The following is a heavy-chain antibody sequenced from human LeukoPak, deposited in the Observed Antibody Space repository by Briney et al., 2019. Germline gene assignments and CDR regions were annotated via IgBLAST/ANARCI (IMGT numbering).Heavy chain of an antibody. CDR1: GFTFNDYA. J-gene: IGHJ4*02. CDR3: ARGVTSWPQGPYHFDY. D-gene: IGHD2-2*01. V-gene: IGHV3-30*02. CDR2: IESNGNEK. Sequence: GGSLRLSCAVSGFTFNDYAMNWVRQAPGKGLEWVASIESNGNEKYSSDSLKRRFTIHRDNSKNTLYLQMNTVRPEDTALFYCARGVTSWPQGPYHFDYWGQGILITVSS.